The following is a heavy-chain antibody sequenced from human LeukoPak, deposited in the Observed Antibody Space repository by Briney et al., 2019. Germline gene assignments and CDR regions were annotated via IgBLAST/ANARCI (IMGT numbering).Heavy chain of an antibody. V-gene: IGHV3-30*02. D-gene: IGHD2-8*01. J-gene: IGHJ4*02. CDR3: AKAAYDYIDY. CDR1: GFTFSNYG. Sequence: GGSLRLSCAASGFTFSNYGMHWVRQAPGKGLEWVAFIRYDGSNKYYADSVKGRFTISRDNSKNTLYLQMNSLRAEDTSVYYCAKAAYDYIDYWGQGTLVTVSS. CDR2: IRYDGSNK.